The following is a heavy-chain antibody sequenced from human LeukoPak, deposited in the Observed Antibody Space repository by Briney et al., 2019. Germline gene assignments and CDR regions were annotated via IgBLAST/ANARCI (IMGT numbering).Heavy chain of an antibody. CDR1: GGSISSGGYS. V-gene: IGHV4-30-2*01. Sequence: PSQTLSLTCAVSGGSISSGGYSWSWIRQPPGKGLEWIGYIYHSGSTYYNPSLKSRVTISVDRSKNQFSLKLSSVIAADTAVYYCARAPWSGDYRFDYWGQGTLVTVSS. CDR2: IYHSGST. D-gene: IGHD4-17*01. CDR3: ARAPWSGDYRFDY. J-gene: IGHJ4*02.